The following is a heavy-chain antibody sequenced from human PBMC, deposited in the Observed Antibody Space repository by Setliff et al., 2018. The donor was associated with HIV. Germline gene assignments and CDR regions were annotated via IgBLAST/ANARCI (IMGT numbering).Heavy chain of an antibody. CDR1: GYSFTNYW. V-gene: IGHV5-51*01. D-gene: IGHD1-26*01. Sequence: GETLKISCKGSGYSFTNYWIARVRQMPGEGLEWMGIIYPGDSDTRYSPSLQGQVSISVDMSLNTAYLQWRSLKASDTAMYYCARVMVGAYDAFDLWGQGTMVTVSS. CDR3: ARVMVGAYDAFDL. CDR2: IYPGDSDT. J-gene: IGHJ3*01.